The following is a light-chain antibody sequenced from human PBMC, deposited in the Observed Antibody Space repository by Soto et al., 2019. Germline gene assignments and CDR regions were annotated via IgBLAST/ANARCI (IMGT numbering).Light chain of an antibody. V-gene: IGLV2-23*01. CDR3: CSYAASSTFYV. CDR2: EGS. CDR1: SSDVGSYNL. Sequence: QSVLTQPASVSGSPGQSITISCTGTSSDVGSYNLVSWYQQHPGKAPKLMIYEGSKRPSRVSNRFSGSKSGNTASLTISGLQAEDDADYYSCSYAASSTFYVFGTETKITVL. J-gene: IGLJ1*01.